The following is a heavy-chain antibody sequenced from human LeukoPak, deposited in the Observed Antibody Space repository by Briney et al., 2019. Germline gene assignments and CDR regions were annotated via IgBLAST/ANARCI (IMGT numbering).Heavy chain of an antibody. J-gene: IGHJ4*02. V-gene: IGHV4-59*01. CDR2: FYYSGST. CDR3: ARRPNSGYGRFDY. D-gene: IGHD5-12*01. CDR1: GGSISGYY. Sequence: SETLSLTCTVSGGSISGYYWSWLRQPPGRGLEWIGYFYYSGSTNYNPSLNGRVTISVDTSKNRFSLMLSSVTAADTAVYFCARRPNSGYGRFDYWGQGTLVTVSS.